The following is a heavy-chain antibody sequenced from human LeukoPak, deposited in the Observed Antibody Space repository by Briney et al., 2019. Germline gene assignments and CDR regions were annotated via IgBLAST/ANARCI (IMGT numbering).Heavy chain of an antibody. V-gene: IGHV5-51*01. D-gene: IGHD3-10*01. CDR3: ARRHRVRGVTPKAYYYYYYMDV. J-gene: IGHJ6*03. Sequence: GESLKISCKGSGYSFTSYWIGWVRQMPGKGLEWMGIIYPGDSDTRYSPSFQGQVTISADKSISTAYLQWSSLKASDTAMYYCARRHRVRGVTPKAYYYYYYMDVWGKGTTVTVSS. CDR1: GYSFTSYW. CDR2: IYPGDSDT.